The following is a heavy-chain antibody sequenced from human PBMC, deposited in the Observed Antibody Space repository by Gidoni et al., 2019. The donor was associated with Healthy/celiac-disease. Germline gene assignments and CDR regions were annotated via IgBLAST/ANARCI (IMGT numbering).Heavy chain of an antibody. Sequence: VYGGSFSGYYWSWIRQPPGKGLEWIGEINHSGSTNYNPSLKSRVTISVDTSKNQFSLKLSSVTAADTAVYYCGGRRGGWAVHYWGQGTLVTVSS. D-gene: IGHD6-19*01. J-gene: IGHJ4*02. CDR2: INHSGST. V-gene: IGHV4-34*01. CDR3: GGRRGGWAVHY. CDR1: GGSFSGYY.